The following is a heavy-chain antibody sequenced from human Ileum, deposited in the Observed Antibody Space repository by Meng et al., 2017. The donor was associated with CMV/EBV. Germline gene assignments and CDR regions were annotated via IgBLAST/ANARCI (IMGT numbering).Heavy chain of an antibody. CDR1: GFTFSSYW. CDR3: ARDDSTGYYYFDS. J-gene: IGHJ4*02. D-gene: IGHD3-22*01. V-gene: IGHV3-7*01. CDR2: IKQDGSEK. Sequence: GESLKISCAASGFTFSSYWMSWVRQAPGKGLEWVANIKQDGSEKYYVDSVKGRFTISRDNAKNSLYLQMNSLRAEDTAIYYCARDDSTGYYYFDSWGQGTLVTVSS.